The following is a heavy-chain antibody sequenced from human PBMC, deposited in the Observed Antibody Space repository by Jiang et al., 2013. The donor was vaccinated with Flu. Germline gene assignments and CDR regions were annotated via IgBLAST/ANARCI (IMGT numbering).Heavy chain of an antibody. Sequence: GAEVKKPGASVKVSCKASGYTFTSYDINWVRQATGQGLEWMGWMNPNSGNTGYAQKFQGRVTMTRNTSISTAYMELSSLRSEDTAVYYCARGPVVATIPDYYYYGMDVWGQGTTVTVSS. D-gene: IGHD5-12*01. CDR1: GYTFTSYD. V-gene: IGHV1-8*01. CDR2: MNPNSGNT. CDR3: ARGPVVATIPDYYYYGMDV. J-gene: IGHJ6*02.